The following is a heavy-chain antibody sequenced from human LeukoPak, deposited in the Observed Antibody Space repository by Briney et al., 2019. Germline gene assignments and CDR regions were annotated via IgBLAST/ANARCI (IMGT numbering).Heavy chain of an antibody. J-gene: IGHJ4*02. V-gene: IGHV1-2*02. D-gene: IGHD6-6*01. CDR1: GYTFTGYY. CDR2: INPNSGGT. CDR3: AREGGLDYSSSSSFDY. Sequence: SVKVSCKASGYTFTGYYMHWVRQAPGQGLEWMGWINPNSGGTNYAQRFQGRVTMTRDTSISTAYMELSRLRSDDTAVYYCAREGGLDYSSSSSFDYWGQGTLVTVSS.